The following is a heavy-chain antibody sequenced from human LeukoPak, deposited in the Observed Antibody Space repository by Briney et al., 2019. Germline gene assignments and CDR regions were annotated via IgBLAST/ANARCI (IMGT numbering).Heavy chain of an antibody. V-gene: IGHV3-33*01. D-gene: IGHD6-19*01. Sequence: GGSLRLSCAASGFTFSSYGMHWVRQAPGKGLEWVAVIWYDGSNKYYADSVKGRFTISRDNSKNTLYLQMNSLRAEDTAVYYCAREGYSSGEYYFDYWGQGTLVTVSS. J-gene: IGHJ4*02. CDR1: GFTFSSYG. CDR3: AREGYSSGEYYFDY. CDR2: IWYDGSNK.